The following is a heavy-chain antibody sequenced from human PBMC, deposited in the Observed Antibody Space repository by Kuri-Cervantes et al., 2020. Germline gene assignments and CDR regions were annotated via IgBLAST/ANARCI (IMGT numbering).Heavy chain of an antibody. J-gene: IGHJ5*02. D-gene: IGHD1-26*01. Sequence: ASVKVSCKASGYTFIAYYLNWVRQAPGQGLEWMGWINPNSGGTNYAPKFQGRVTMTRDTSINTVYMELTSLRSDDTAIYYCARDHSGGWFDPWGQGVLVTVSS. CDR3: ARDHSGGWFDP. V-gene: IGHV1-2*02. CDR2: INPNSGGT. CDR1: GYTFIAYY.